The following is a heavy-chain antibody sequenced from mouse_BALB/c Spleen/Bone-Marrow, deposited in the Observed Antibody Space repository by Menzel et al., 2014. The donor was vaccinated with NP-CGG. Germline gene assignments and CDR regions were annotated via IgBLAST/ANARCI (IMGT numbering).Heavy chain of an antibody. CDR1: GFTFSDYY. D-gene: IGHD2-14*01. CDR2: ICDGGTYT. Sequence: EVKLQESGGGLVKPGGPLKLSCAASGFTFSDYYMYWVRQTPEQRLEWVATICDGGTYTYYSDSVRGRFTISRDKAKNNLYLQMTNLRSEDTAMYRCVRDGDYRYAWFSYWGQGTLVTVSA. V-gene: IGHV5-4*02. CDR3: VRDGDYRYAWFSY. J-gene: IGHJ3*01.